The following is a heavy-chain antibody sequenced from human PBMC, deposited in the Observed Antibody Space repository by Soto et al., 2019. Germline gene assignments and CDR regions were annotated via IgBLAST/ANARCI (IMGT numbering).Heavy chain of an antibody. J-gene: IGHJ4*02. V-gene: IGHV3-9*01. CDR2: ISWNSGSI. CDR1: GFTFDDYA. CDR3: AKDGTLAGYGDYVIDY. Sequence: GGSLRLSCAASGFTFDDYAMHWVRQAPGKGLEWVSGISWNSGSIGYADSVKGRFTISRDNAKNSLYLQMNSLRAEDTALYYCAKDGTLAGYGDYVIDYWGQGTLVTVST. D-gene: IGHD4-17*01.